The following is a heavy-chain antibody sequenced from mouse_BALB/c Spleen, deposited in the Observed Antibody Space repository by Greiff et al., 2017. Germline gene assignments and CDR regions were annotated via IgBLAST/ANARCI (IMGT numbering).Heavy chain of an antibody. J-gene: IGHJ1*01. D-gene: IGHD2-14*01. Sequence: LQESGPGLVAPSQSLSITCTVSGFSLTSYGVHWVRQPPGKGLEWLGVIWAGGSTNYNSALMSRLSISKDNSKSQVFLKMNSLQTDDTAMYYCASYRYDGDWYFDVWGAGTTVTVSS. CDR3: ASYRYDGDWYFDV. CDR1: GFSLTSYG. CDR2: IWAGGST. V-gene: IGHV2-9*02.